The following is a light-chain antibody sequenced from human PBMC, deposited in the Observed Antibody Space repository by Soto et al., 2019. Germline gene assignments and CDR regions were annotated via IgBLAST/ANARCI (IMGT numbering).Light chain of an antibody. CDR3: RQYNSYPYT. J-gene: IGKJ2*01. V-gene: IGKV1-5*03. Sequence: DIQMTQSPSILSASVGDRVTITCRASQSISSWLAWYRQKPGKAPEFVMYKASGLESGVPSRFSGSGSGTEFTLTISSLQPDDFATYYCRQYNSYPYTFGQGTKVDIK. CDR2: KAS. CDR1: QSISSW.